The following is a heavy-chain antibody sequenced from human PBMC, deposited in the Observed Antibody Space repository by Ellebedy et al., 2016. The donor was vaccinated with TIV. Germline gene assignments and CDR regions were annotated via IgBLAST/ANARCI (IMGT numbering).Heavy chain of an antibody. CDR1: GLIFSRYS. CDR2: ISGSGGST. CDR3: ARGAPPDY. Sequence: GESLKISXEASGLIFSRYSMSWVRQAPGKGLEWVSAISGSGGSTYFADSVKGRFTISRDNAKDSLYLQMNSLRVEDTAVYYCARGAPPDYWGQGTLVTVSS. V-gene: IGHV3-21*01. J-gene: IGHJ4*02.